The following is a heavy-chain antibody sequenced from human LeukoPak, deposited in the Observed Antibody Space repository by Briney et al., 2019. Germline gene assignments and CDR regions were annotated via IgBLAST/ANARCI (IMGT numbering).Heavy chain of an antibody. Sequence: PGGSLRLSCAASGFTVSSNYMSWVRQAPGKGLEWVSLIYSGGSTYYADSVKGRFTISRDNSKNTLYLQMNSLRDEDTAVYYCARLDTALVSYYYYYFMDVWAKGTTVTVSS. D-gene: IGHD5-18*01. CDR1: GFTVSSNY. CDR2: IYSGGST. CDR3: ARLDTALVSYYYYYFMDV. J-gene: IGHJ6*03. V-gene: IGHV3-53*01.